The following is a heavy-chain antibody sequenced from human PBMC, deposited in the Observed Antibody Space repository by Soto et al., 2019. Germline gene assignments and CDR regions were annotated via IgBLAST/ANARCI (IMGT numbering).Heavy chain of an antibody. CDR3: ARDLSYGSFDY. D-gene: IGHD3-10*01. Sequence: SETLSLTCTVSGGSVSSGSYYWSWIRQPPGKGLEWIGYIYYSGSTNYNPSLKSRVTISVDTSKNQFSLKLSSVTAADTAVYYCARDLSYGSFDYWGQGTLVTVSS. J-gene: IGHJ4*02. CDR2: IYYSGST. V-gene: IGHV4-61*01. CDR1: GGSVSSGSYY.